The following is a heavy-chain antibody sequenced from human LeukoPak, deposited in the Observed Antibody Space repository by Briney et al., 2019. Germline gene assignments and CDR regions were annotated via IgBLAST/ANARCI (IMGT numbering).Heavy chain of an antibody. J-gene: IGHJ4*02. V-gene: IGHV1-18*01. CDR1: GYTFSIYG. Sequence: ASVTVSCKASGYTFSIYGFSWVRQAPGQGLEWMGWISVYNGNTNYAQKFQGRVTMTTDTSTSTAHMELRSLRSDDTAVYYCTRDLPYSSSWESIDYWGQGTLVTVSS. D-gene: IGHD6-13*01. CDR3: TRDLPYSSSWESIDY. CDR2: ISVYNGNT.